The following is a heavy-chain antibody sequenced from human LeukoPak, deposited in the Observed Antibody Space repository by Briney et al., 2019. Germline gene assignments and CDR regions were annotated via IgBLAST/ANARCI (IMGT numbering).Heavy chain of an antibody. CDR2: IIPSDGFT. CDR3: ARVDSTSPHELDY. Sequence: ASVKVSCKASGYTFTNYYMHWVRQAPGQGLEWMGMIIPSDGFTTYAQKFQGRVTMTRDMSTNTVYMELSSLRSEDTAVYYCARVDSTSPHELDYWGQGTLVTVSS. J-gene: IGHJ4*02. D-gene: IGHD6-6*01. V-gene: IGHV1-46*01. CDR1: GYTFTNYY.